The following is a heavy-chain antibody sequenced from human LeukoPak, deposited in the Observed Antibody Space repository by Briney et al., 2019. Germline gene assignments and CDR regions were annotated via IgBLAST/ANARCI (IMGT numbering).Heavy chain of an antibody. CDR3: VKDYGPAAGTG. Sequence: PGGSLRLSCAVSGFTFSSYAMNWVRQAPGKGLEWVSGISGSGAGTYYADSVKGRFTISRDTSKNTLYLQMNSLRAEDSAVYYCVKDYGPAAGTGWGQGTLVTVSS. V-gene: IGHV3-23*01. CDR2: ISGSGAGT. J-gene: IGHJ4*02. D-gene: IGHD6-13*01. CDR1: GFTFSSYA.